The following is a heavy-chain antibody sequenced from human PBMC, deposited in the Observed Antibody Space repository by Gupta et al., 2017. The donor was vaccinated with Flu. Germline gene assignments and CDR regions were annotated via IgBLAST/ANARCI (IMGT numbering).Heavy chain of an antibody. CDR1: GGSFSGHY. CDR2: INHSGST. V-gene: IGHV4-34*01. Sequence: QVQLQQWGAGLLKPSETLSLTCAVYGGSFSGHYWSWIRQPPGKGLEWIGEINHSGSTNYNPSLKSRVTISVDTSKNQFSLKLSSVTAADTAVYYCAREASWYRPYWGQGTLVTVSS. CDR3: AREASWYRPY. D-gene: IGHD6-13*01. J-gene: IGHJ4*02.